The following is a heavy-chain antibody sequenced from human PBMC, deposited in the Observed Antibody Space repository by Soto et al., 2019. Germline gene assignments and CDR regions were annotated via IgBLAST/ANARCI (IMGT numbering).Heavy chain of an antibody. Sequence: QVQLVETGGGVVQPGRSLRLSCAASGFTFSSYGMHWVRQAPGKGLEWVAFISYDGSNKYYVDSVKGRFTISRDNSKNTLYLQMNSLITEDTALYYCAKLRGSGSFPDALDIWGQGTMVTVSS. V-gene: IGHV3-30*18. J-gene: IGHJ3*02. D-gene: IGHD3-22*01. CDR2: ISYDGSNK. CDR1: GFTFSSYG. CDR3: AKLRGSGSFPDALDI.